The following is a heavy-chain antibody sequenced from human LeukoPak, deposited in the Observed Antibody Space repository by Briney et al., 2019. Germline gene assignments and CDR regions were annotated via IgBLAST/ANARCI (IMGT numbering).Heavy chain of an antibody. V-gene: IGHV4-59*13. CDR2: MYYSGTT. CDR3: ARGVEWFGRKHNPHFDY. CDR1: GGPISTYS. D-gene: IGHD3-10*01. J-gene: IGHJ4*02. Sequence: SETLSLTCSVSGGPISTYSWSWIRLPPGKGPEWVGHMYYSGTTKYNPSLKSRVTISVDTSKNQFSLRLSSVTAADTAVYYCARGVEWFGRKHNPHFDYWGQGTLVTVSS.